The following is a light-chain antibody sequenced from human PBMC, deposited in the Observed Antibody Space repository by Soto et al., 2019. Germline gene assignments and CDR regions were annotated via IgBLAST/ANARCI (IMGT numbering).Light chain of an antibody. CDR2: GNS. V-gene: IGLV1-40*01. CDR3: QSYDRNLRGWV. Sequence: QSVLAQPPSVSGAPGQRVTISCSNIGAAYDVHWYQQLPGTAPKLLIFGNSRRPSGVPDRFSGAKSGTSASLAITGLQAEEEADYYCQSYDRNLRGWVFGGGTKLTVL. J-gene: IGLJ3*02. CDR1: NIGAAYD.